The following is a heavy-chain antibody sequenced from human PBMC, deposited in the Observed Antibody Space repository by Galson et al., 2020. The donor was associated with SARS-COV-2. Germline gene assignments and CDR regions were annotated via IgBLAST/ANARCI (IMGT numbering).Heavy chain of an antibody. CDR3: ASQGTAHY. CDR1: GFTFNSHS. V-gene: IGHV3-21*01. Sequence: GGSLRLSCEASGFTFNSHSMNWVRQAPGKGLEWVSSISTSSKYRYYGDSVKGRFTISRDKAKNSLYLQMDSLSVEDTAVYYCASQGTAHYWGQGTLVTVSS. D-gene: IGHD2-21*02. CDR2: ISTSSKYR. J-gene: IGHJ4*02.